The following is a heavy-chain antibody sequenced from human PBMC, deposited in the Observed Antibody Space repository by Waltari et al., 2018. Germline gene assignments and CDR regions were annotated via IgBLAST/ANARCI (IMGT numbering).Heavy chain of an antibody. D-gene: IGHD6-6*01. V-gene: IGHV3-74*02. CDR1: GFTFSSYW. CDR2: INRYGNST. Sequence: EVQLVESGGGLVQPGGSLRLSCAASGFTFSSYWMHWVRQAPGKGLVWVSRINRYGNSTSSADSVKGRFTISRDNAKNTLYLQMNSLRAEDTAVYYCARGTGPYSSSPQHWGQGTLVTVSS. J-gene: IGHJ1*01. CDR3: ARGTGPYSSSPQH.